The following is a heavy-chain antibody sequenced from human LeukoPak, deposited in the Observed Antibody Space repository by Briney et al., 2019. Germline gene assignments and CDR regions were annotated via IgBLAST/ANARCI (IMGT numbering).Heavy chain of an antibody. V-gene: IGHV4-34*01. D-gene: IGHD4-17*01. CDR1: GGSFSGYY. CDR3: AWEQHDYAAEYFQH. Sequence: SETLSLTCAVYGGSFSGYYWSWVRQPPGKGLEWIGEINHSGSTNYNPSLKSRVTISVDTSKNQFSLKLSSVTAADTAVYYCAWEQHDYAAEYFQHWGQGTLVTVSS. CDR2: INHSGST. J-gene: IGHJ1*01.